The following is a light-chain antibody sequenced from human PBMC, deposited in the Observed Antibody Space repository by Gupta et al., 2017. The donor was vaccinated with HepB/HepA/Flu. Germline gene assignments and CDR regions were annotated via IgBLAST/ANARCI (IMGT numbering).Light chain of an antibody. CDR3: QAVDSSTVV. CDR2: QDS. CDR1: KWGDKY. J-gene: IGLJ2*01. V-gene: IGLV3-1*01. Sequence: SSELTQPPSVSVSPGQTTSITCSGDKWGDKYVCRYQQQPVQSLVLDIYQDSKRPSGTPERFSGYNSGSTATLTIRGTQAGDEDDYYCQAVDSSTVVFGGGTKLTVL.